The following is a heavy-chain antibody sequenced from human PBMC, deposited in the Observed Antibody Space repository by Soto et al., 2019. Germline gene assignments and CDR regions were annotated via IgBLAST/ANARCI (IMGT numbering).Heavy chain of an antibody. Sequence: SETLSLTCTVSGGSISSGGYCWIWIRQPPGTGLEWIGYIYHSGSTYYNPTLKSRVTISVDRSKNQFSLKLSSVTAADTAVYYCARVPDRWGQGTLVTVSS. CDR3: ARVPDR. CDR1: GGSISSGGYC. D-gene: IGHD2-2*01. CDR2: IYHSGST. J-gene: IGHJ5*02. V-gene: IGHV4-30-2*01.